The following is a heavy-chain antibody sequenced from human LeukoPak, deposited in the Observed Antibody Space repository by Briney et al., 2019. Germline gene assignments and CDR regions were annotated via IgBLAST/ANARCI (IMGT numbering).Heavy chain of an antibody. Sequence: ASVKVSCKASGYTFTDFYTLWVRQAPGQGLEWLGWINPNSGGTDYAQKFQGRVTMTRDTSTSTAYMELSRLRSDDTAVYHCARGHGSYYYYMDVWGKGTTVTVSS. CDR2: INPNSGGT. J-gene: IGHJ6*03. V-gene: IGHV1-2*02. CDR3: ARGHGSYYYYMDV. D-gene: IGHD3-10*01. CDR1: GYTFTDFY.